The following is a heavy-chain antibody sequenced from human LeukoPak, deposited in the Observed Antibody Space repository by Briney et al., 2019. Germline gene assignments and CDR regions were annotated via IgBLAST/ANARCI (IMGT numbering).Heavy chain of an antibody. CDR1: GFTFSSYG. CDR3: AKDYYVWSYLDY. V-gene: IGHV3-30*02. J-gene: IGHJ4*02. CDR2: IRYDGSNK. D-gene: IGHD3-10*01. Sequence: GGSLRLSCAASGFTFSSYGMHWVRQAPGKGLEWVAFIRYDGSNKYYADSVKGRFTISRDNSKNTLYLQMNSLRAEDTAVYYCAKDYYVWSYLDYWGQGTLVTVSS.